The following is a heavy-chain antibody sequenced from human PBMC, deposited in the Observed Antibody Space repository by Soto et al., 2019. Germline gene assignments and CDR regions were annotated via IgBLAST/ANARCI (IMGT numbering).Heavy chain of an antibody. Sequence: SVKVSCKASGGTFSSYTISWVRQAPGQGLEWMGRIIPILGIANYAQKYQGRVTITADKSTSTAYMELSSLRSEDTAVYYCASSKYDILTGYQNNWFDPWGQGTLVTVSS. CDR2: IIPILGIA. V-gene: IGHV1-69*02. J-gene: IGHJ5*02. CDR1: GGTFSSYT. CDR3: ASSKYDILTGYQNNWFDP. D-gene: IGHD3-9*01.